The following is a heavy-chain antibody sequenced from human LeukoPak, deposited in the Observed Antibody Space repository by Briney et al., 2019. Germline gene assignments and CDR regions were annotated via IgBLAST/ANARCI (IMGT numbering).Heavy chain of an antibody. CDR2: VGNDEKTK. Sequence: GGSLRLSCVASGFTFSGHSMHWVRQAPGKGLEWVAVVGNDEKTKFYADSLKGRFTVSRDNSKNTLYLQMNSLRAEDTAVYYCARGGIVVVPAAVTWGQGTLVTVSS. J-gene: IGHJ5*02. V-gene: IGHV3-30*04. D-gene: IGHD2-2*01. CDR1: GFTFSGHS. CDR3: ARGGIVVVPAAVT.